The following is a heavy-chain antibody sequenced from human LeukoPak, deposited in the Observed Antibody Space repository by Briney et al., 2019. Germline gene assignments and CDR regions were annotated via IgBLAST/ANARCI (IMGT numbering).Heavy chain of an antibody. CDR1: GFTFSSYW. CDR2: IQQDGSAK. D-gene: IGHD6-13*01. CDR3: ARPPLGYSSSLIFDY. Sequence: GGSLRLSCAASGFTFSSYWMSWVRQTPGKGLEWVANIQQDGSAKYYVDSVKGRFTISRDNAKNSLYLQMNSLRAEDTAVYYCARPPLGYSSSLIFDYWGQGTLVTVSS. J-gene: IGHJ4*02. V-gene: IGHV3-7*01.